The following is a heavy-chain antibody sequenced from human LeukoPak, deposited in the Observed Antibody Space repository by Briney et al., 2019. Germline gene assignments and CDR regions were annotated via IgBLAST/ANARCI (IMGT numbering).Heavy chain of an antibody. D-gene: IGHD3-10*01. CDR2: INPKTGVT. CDR3: ARDHISGKDDRNFDY. V-gene: IGHV1-2*02. Sequence: GASVKVSCKASGYRFSDYYMFCIRQAPGQGLEWVGWINPKTGVTSYAQKFQGRVTVTTDTSISTLYMELHSLTSDDTALYYCARDHISGKDDRNFDYWGQGTLVTVSS. CDR1: GYRFSDYY. J-gene: IGHJ4*02.